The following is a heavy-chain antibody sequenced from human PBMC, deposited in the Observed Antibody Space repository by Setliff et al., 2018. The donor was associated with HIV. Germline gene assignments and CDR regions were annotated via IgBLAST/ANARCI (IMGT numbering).Heavy chain of an antibody. J-gene: IGHJ4*02. Sequence: SETLSLTCTVSGGSISSSSYYWSWIRQPPGKGLEWIGEINHPGITNYNPSLKSRVTISVDTSKNQFSLKLSSVTAADTAVYYCARHSPSDYWGQGTLVTVSS. CDR2: INHPGIT. CDR3: ARHSPSDY. CDR1: GGSISSSSYY. V-gene: IGHV4-39*01.